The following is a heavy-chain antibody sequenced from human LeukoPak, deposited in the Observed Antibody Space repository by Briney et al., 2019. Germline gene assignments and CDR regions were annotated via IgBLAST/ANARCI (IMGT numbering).Heavy chain of an antibody. CDR1: GGSFSGYY. V-gene: IGHV4-34*01. CDR2: INHSGST. D-gene: IGHD6-13*01. CDR3: ARGPLSIAAAGTGRNWFDP. Sequence: PSETLSLTCAVYGGSFSGYYWSWIRQPPGKGLEWIGEINHSGSTNYNPSLKSRVTISVDTSKNQFSLKPSSVTAADTAVYYCARGPLSIAAAGTGRNWFDPWGQGTLVTVSS. J-gene: IGHJ5*02.